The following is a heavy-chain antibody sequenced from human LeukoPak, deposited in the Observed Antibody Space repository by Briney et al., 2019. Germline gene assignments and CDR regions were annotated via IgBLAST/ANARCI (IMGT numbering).Heavy chain of an antibody. D-gene: IGHD6-19*01. CDR2: IRNKANSYTT. CDR3: LRSSYSSGWFGDY. CDR1: GFTFSDHY. J-gene: IGHJ4*02. Sequence: PGGSLRLSCAASGFTFSDHYVGWVRQAPGKGLEWVGRIRNKANSYTTEYAASVTGRSTISRDESKNSVYLQMNSLNTEDTAVYYCLRSSYSSGWFGDYWGEGILVTVSS. V-gene: IGHV3-72*01.